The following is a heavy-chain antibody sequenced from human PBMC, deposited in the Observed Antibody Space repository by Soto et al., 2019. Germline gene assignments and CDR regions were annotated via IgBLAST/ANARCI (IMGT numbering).Heavy chain of an antibody. Sequence: AGSLSLSCAASGSTFSSYCMTCVRQALGTGLEWVSSISSSSSYIYYADAVKGRFTISRDNAKNSLYLQMNSLRAEDTAVYYCARDRKRIAAAGTITVVYGMDVWGQGTTVTVSS. V-gene: IGHV3-21*01. CDR1: GSTFSSYC. J-gene: IGHJ6*02. D-gene: IGHD6-13*01. CDR2: ISSSSSYI. CDR3: ARDRKRIAAAGTITVVYGMDV.